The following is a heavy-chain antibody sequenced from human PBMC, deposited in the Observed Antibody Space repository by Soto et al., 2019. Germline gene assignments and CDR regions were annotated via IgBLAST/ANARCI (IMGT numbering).Heavy chain of an antibody. CDR3: ARDLAAAGQAYYFDY. D-gene: IGHD6-13*01. CDR1: GYTFTSYA. J-gene: IGHJ4*02. Sequence: QVQLVQSGAEVKKPGASVKVSCKASGYTFTSYAMHWVRQAPGQRLEWMGWINAGNGNTKYSQKSQGRVTITRDTSASTAYMELSSLRSEDTAVYYCARDLAAAGQAYYFDYWGQGTLVTVSS. V-gene: IGHV1-3*01. CDR2: INAGNGNT.